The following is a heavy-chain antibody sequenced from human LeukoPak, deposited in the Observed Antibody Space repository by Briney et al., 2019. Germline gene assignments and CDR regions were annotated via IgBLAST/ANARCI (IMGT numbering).Heavy chain of an antibody. J-gene: IGHJ4*02. CDR2: LTSGGVSA. V-gene: IGHV3-11*04. CDR3: VRLRRNSDRSGYYYYDY. Sequence: PGGSLRLSCAASGFTLSDYSMTWVRQAPGQGLEWISFLTSGGVSAFYADSVRGRFTISRDDARDSLFLQMNSLRAEDTAVYFCVRLRRNSDRSGYYYYDYWGQGTLVTVSS. CDR1: GFTLSDYS. D-gene: IGHD3-22*01.